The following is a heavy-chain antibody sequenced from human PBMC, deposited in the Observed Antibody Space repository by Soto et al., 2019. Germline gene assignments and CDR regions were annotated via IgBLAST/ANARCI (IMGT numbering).Heavy chain of an antibody. CDR2: IYYSGST. CDR1: GGSISSGDYY. V-gene: IGHV4-31*03. J-gene: IGHJ4*02. Sequence: QVQLQESGPGLVKPSQTLSLACTVSGGSISSGDYYWSWIRQHPGKGLEWIGYIYYSGSTYYNPSLKSRVTISVDTSKNQFSLKLTSVTAADTAVYYCATYGSGSYKPTTFDYWGQGTLVTVSS. CDR3: ATYGSGSYKPTTFDY. D-gene: IGHD3-10*01.